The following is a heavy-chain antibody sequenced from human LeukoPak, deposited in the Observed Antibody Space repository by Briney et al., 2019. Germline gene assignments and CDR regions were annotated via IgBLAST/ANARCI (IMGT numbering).Heavy chain of an antibody. CDR3: AMNSGYDPTDIDY. V-gene: IGHV4-4*07. CDR2: MYTSGTT. D-gene: IGHD3-22*01. Sequence: SETLSLTCTVSGDSISIYYWSWIRQPAGKGLEWIGRMYTSGTTNYKPSLKSRVTMSVDTPKNQFSLKLSSVTAADTAAYYCAMNSGYDPTDIDYWGQGTLVTVSS. J-gene: IGHJ4*02. CDR1: GDSISIYY.